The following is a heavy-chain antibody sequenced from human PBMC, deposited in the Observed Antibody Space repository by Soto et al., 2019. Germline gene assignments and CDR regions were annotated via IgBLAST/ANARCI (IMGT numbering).Heavy chain of an antibody. CDR2: IKSKADGGTV. V-gene: IGHV3-15*07. J-gene: IGHJ4*02. CDR3: TRRPKARDAGVDPLAY. D-gene: IGHD3-10*01. CDR1: GLRLSDGW. Sequence: GSLRLSCTASGLRLSDGWMNWVRQTPGKGLEWVGRIKSKADGGTVDYAAPVNGRFTISRDDSRNMLYLQMNNLKADDTGVYYCTRRPKARDAGVDPLAYWGQGALVTVSS.